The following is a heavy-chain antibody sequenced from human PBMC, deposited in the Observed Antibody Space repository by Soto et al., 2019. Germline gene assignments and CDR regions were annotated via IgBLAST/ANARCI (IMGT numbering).Heavy chain of an antibody. CDR3: ARTGRDFYGLDV. V-gene: IGHV3-13*05. CDR2: ISAAGDP. J-gene: IGHJ6*02. Sequence: EVQLVESGGGLVQPGGSLRLSCEASGFTFRNYDMHWVRQGTGKGLEWVSGISAAGDPDYADSVEGRFTISRENAQNSFFLQMNSLRVGATAVYYCARTGRDFYGLDVWGQGTTVLVSS. CDR1: GFTFRNYD. D-gene: IGHD1-1*01.